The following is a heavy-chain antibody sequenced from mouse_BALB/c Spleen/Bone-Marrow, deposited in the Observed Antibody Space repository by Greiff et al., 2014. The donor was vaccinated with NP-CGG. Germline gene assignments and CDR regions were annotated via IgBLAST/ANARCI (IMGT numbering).Heavy chain of an antibody. CDR2: IWGGGST. CDR1: GFSLSRYS. Sequence: VKLVESGPGLVAPSQSLSTTCTVSGFSLSRYSVHWVRQPPGKGLEWLGMIWGGGSTDYNSALKSRLSISKDNSKSQVFLRMNSLQTDDTAMYYCARLYGNYGGYFDYWGQGTTLTVSS. D-gene: IGHD2-10*02. J-gene: IGHJ2*01. V-gene: IGHV2-6-4*01. CDR3: ARLYGNYGGYFDY.